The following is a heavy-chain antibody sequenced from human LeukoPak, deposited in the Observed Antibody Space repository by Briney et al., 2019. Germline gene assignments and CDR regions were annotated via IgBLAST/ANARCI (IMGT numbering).Heavy chain of an antibody. CDR3: AKCRDYYYYFMDV. CDR2: ISGSGGGT. V-gene: IGHV3-23*01. CDR1: GFTFSTFA. Sequence: GGSLRLSRSASGFTFSTFAMSWVRKAPGKGLEWVSSISGSGGGTYYADSVKGRFTISRGNSKNTLYLQMNSLRAEDTAVYYCAKCRDYYYYFMDVWGKGTTVTVSS. J-gene: IGHJ6*03.